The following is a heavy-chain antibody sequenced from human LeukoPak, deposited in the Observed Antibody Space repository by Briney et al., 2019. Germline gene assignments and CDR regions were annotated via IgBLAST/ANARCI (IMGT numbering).Heavy chain of an antibody. J-gene: IGHJ4*02. V-gene: IGHV3-48*01. CDR3: ARDMGIVTGYYVDY. D-gene: IGHD3-9*01. CDR1: GFTFSSYS. CDR2: ITGNSHTI. Sequence: GGSLRLSCAASGFTFSSYSMNWVRQAPGKGLEWVSYITGNSHTIYYADSVKGRFTISRDNAKNSLHLQMNSLRAEDTAVYYCARDMGIVTGYYVDYWGQGTLVTVSS.